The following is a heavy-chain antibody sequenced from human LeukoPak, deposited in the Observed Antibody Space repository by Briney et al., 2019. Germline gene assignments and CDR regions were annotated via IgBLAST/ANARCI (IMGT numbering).Heavy chain of an antibody. Sequence: SETLSLTCGVYGGSFNAYYWTWIRQPPGKGLEWIGEINHSGSTNYNPSLKSRVTISVDTSKNQFSLKLSSVTAADTAVYYCARRTGYSSSWYKSSYYYYMDVWGKGTTVTVSS. CDR1: GGSFNAYY. D-gene: IGHD6-13*01. CDR2: INHSGST. V-gene: IGHV4-34*01. CDR3: ARRTGYSSSWYKSSYYYYMDV. J-gene: IGHJ6*03.